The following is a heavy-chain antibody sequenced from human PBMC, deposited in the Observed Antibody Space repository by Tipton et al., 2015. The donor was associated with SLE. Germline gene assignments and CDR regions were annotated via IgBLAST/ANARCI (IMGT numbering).Heavy chain of an antibody. D-gene: IGHD3-10*01. Sequence: SLRLSCSASGFTFSSHWMHWVRQAPWKGLVWVSQINVDGSGTTYADSVKGRFTLSRDNAKNAVYLQMNSLRAEDTAVYYCVRGGFGSGLDCWGQGTLVTVSP. CDR1: GFTFSSHW. V-gene: IGHV3-74*01. J-gene: IGHJ4*02. CDR2: INVDGSGT. CDR3: VRGGFGSGLDC.